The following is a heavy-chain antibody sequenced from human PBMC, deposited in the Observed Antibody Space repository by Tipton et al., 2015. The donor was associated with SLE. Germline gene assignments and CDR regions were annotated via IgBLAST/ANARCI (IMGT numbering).Heavy chain of an antibody. D-gene: IGHD3-16*01. CDR1: GGSFSGYY. Sequence: TLSLTCAVYGGSFSGYYWSWIRQPPGKGLEWIGEINHSGSTNYNPSLKSRVTISVDTSKNQFSLKLSSVTAADTAVHYCALMGDDAFDIWGQGTMVTVSS. J-gene: IGHJ3*02. CDR3: ALMGDDAFDI. CDR2: INHSGST. V-gene: IGHV4-34*01.